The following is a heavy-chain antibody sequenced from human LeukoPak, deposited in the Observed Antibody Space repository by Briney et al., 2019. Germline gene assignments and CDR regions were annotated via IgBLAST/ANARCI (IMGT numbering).Heavy chain of an antibody. CDR1: GGSISSYY. Sequence: PSETLSLTCTVSGGSISSYYWSWIRQAAGKGLEWIGRIYTSGSTNYNPSLKSRVTMSVDTSKNQFSLKLSSVTAADTAVYYCARKQWLRGFSYYFDYWGQGTLVTVSS. J-gene: IGHJ4*02. CDR2: IYTSGST. CDR3: ARKQWLRGFSYYFDY. D-gene: IGHD6-19*01. V-gene: IGHV4-4*07.